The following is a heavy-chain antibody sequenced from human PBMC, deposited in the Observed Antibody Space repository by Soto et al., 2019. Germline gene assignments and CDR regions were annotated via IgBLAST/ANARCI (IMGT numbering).Heavy chain of an antibody. D-gene: IGHD3-10*01. CDR3: ARPQFGELLYDAFDI. Sequence: QVQLVESGGGVVQPGRSLRLSCAASGFTFSSYAMHWVRQAPGKGLEWVAVISYDGSNKYYADSVKGRFTISRDNSKNTLYLQMNSLRAEDTAVYYCARPQFGELLYDAFDIWGQGTMVTVSS. V-gene: IGHV3-30-3*01. CDR1: GFTFSSYA. CDR2: ISYDGSNK. J-gene: IGHJ3*02.